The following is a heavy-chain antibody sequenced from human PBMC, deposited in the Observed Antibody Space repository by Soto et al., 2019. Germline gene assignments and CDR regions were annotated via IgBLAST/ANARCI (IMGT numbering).Heavy chain of an antibody. V-gene: IGHV1-2*02. D-gene: IGHD3-16*01. CDR1: GYTFTGYY. J-gene: IGHJ4*02. Sequence: ASVKVSCKASGYTFTGYYMHWIRQAPGQGLEWMGWTNPDTGGTNYAQKFQGRVTMTRDTSISTAYMELSSLTSDDTAVFYCARKVRDYNFDYWGQGTLVTVSS. CDR3: ARKVRDYNFDY. CDR2: TNPDTGGT.